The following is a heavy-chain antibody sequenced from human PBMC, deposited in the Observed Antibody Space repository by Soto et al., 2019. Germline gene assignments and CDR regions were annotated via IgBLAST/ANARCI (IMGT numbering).Heavy chain of an antibody. Sequence: QVQLQESGPGLVKSSQTLSLTCTVSGGSISSGGSYWSWIRQRPGKVLGWIGYVFYSDSFYYTPSLKRRVVILADTSKNQFTLKLSSVTDADTAVYYCARAPETPPTFGVVRPYFFDFWGQGTLVTVSS. J-gene: IGHJ4*02. V-gene: IGHV4-31*03. CDR1: GGSISSGGSY. D-gene: IGHD3-3*01. CDR2: VFYSDSF. CDR3: ARAPETPPTFGVVRPYFFDF.